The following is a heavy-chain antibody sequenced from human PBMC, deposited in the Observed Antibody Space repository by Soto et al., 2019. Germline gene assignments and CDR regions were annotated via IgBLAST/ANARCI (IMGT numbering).Heavy chain of an antibody. J-gene: IGHJ2*01. Sequence: QLQLQESGPGLVKPSETLSLTCTVSGGSISSSSYYWGWIRQPPGKGLEWIGNIYYSGSTYYNPSLKSRVTISVDTSKNQFSLKLSSVTAADTAVYFCARSTDLYCSGGTCYYYFDLWGRGTLVTVSS. D-gene: IGHD2-15*01. V-gene: IGHV4-39*01. CDR2: IYYSGST. CDR3: ARSTDLYCSGGTCYYYFDL. CDR1: GGSISSSSYY.